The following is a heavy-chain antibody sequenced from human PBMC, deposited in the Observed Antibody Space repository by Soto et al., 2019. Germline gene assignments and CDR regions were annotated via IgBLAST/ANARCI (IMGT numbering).Heavy chain of an antibody. CDR3: ARTGGLYCSGGSCYRRGNYFDY. D-gene: IGHD2-15*01. J-gene: IGHJ4*02. Sequence: EVQLVESGGGLVKPGGSLRLSCAASGFTFSSYSMNWVRQAPGKGLEWVSSISSSSSYIYYADSVKGRFTISRDNAKNXXYXQXXSLRAEDTAVDYCARTGGLYCSGGSCYRRGNYFDYWGQGTLVTVSS. V-gene: IGHV3-21*01. CDR2: ISSSSSYI. CDR1: GFTFSSYS.